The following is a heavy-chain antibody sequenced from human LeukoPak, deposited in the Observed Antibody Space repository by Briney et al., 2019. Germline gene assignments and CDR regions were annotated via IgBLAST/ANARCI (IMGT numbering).Heavy chain of an antibody. V-gene: IGHV1-69*04. CDR2: IIPILGIA. J-gene: IGHJ4*02. CDR1: GGTFISYA. D-gene: IGHD3-22*01. Sequence: SVKVSCKASGGTFISYAISWVRQAPGQGLEWMGRIIPILGIANYAQKFQGRVTITADKSTSTAYMELSSLRSEDTAVYYCATSATIVVVSYYFDYWGQGTLVTVSS. CDR3: ATSATIVVVSYYFDY.